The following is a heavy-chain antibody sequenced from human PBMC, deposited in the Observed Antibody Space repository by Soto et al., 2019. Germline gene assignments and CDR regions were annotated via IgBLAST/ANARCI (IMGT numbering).Heavy chain of an antibody. CDR3: ARQHLNTIFRATGYMDV. CDR2: IYYSGST. V-gene: IGHV4-39*01. D-gene: IGHD3-3*01. CDR1: GGSISSSSYY. Sequence: SETLSLTCTVSGGSISSSSYYWGWIRQPPGKGLEWIGSIYYSGSTYYNPSLKSRVTTSVDTSKNQFSLKLSSVTAADTAVYYCARQHLNTIFRATGYMDVWGKGTTVTVSS. J-gene: IGHJ6*03.